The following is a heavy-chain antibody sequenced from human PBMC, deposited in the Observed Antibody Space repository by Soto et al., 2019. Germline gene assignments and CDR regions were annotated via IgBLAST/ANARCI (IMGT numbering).Heavy chain of an antibody. CDR3: ARSPEATVTAFDY. CDR2: IYYSGST. J-gene: IGHJ4*02. V-gene: IGHV4-31*03. Sequence: QVQLQESGPGLVKPSQTLSLTCTVSGGSISSGGYYWSWIRQHPGKGLEWIGYIYYSGSTYYNPSLKSRVTIPVDTSKNQFSLMLSSVTAADTAVYYCARSPEATVTAFDYWGQGTLVTVSS. CDR1: GGSISSGGYY. D-gene: IGHD4-17*01.